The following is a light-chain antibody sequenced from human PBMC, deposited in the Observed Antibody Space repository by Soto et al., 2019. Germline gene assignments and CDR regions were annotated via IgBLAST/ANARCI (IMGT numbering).Light chain of an antibody. J-gene: IGLJ1*01. CDR3: SSYTNSSTIV. V-gene: IGLV2-14*01. CDR2: DVS. CDR1: SSDVGGFNF. Sequence: QSVLTQPASVSGSPGQSITISCTGTSSDVGGFNFVSWYQQPPGKAPKLMIYDVSHRPSGVSNRFSGSKSGNTASLTISGLQAEDEGDYYCSSYTNSSTIVSGTGTKLTVL.